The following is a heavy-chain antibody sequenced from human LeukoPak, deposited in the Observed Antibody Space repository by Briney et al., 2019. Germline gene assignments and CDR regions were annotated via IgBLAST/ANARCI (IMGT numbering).Heavy chain of an antibody. J-gene: IGHJ5*02. V-gene: IGHV3-66*02. CDR3: ARDQRSESYYPWGWFDH. Sequence: PGGSLRLSCAASGFAVSTNYLSWVRQAPGKGLEWVSVIYSDGSTYYTDSVKGRFTISRDNSKNTLYLQMNSLRPEDTAVYYCARDQRSESYYPWGWFDHWGQGTLVTVSS. CDR2: IYSDGST. D-gene: IGHD1-26*01. CDR1: GFAVSTNY.